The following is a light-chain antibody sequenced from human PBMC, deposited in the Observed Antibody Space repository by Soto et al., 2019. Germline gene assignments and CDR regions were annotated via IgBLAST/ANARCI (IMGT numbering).Light chain of an antibody. CDR1: SSDVGTYNL. J-gene: IGLJ2*01. CDR2: EGN. CDR3: CSYAPSRTLL. Sequence: QSALTQPASVSGSPGESITISCTGTSSDVGTYNLVTWYQQHPGRVPKLILYEGNKRPSGVSSRFSASKSGSTASLTISGLQAEDEADYFCCSYAPSRTLLFGGGTKLTVL. V-gene: IGLV2-23*01.